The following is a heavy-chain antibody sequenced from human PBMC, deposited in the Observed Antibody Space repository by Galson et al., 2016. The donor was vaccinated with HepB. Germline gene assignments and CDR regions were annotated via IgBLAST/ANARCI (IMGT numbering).Heavy chain of an antibody. CDR1: GFTFSSYW. V-gene: IGHV3-74*03. CDR2: INSDVSST. D-gene: IGHD5-24*01. Sequence: SLRLSCAASGFTFSSYWMHWVRQAPGKGLVWVSRINSDVSSTTYADSVKGRFTISRDNAKNTLYLQMNSLRAEDTAVYYCARRMATITSFDYWGQGTLVTVSS. CDR3: ARRMATITSFDY. J-gene: IGHJ4*02.